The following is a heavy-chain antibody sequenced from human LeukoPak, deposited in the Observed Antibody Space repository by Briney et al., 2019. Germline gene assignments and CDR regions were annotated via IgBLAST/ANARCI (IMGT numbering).Heavy chain of an antibody. V-gene: IGHV3-33*01. CDR2: IWYGESKN. Sequence: PGGSLRLSCAASGFTFSSYGMHWVRQAPGKGLEWVAFIWYGESKNSHADSVRGRFTISRDNSKITLYLQMYNLRAEDTAVYYCARDAGERWTVDFDYWGQGTLVTVSS. J-gene: IGHJ4*02. CDR3: ARDAGERWTVDFDY. CDR1: GFTFSSYG. D-gene: IGHD3/OR15-3a*01.